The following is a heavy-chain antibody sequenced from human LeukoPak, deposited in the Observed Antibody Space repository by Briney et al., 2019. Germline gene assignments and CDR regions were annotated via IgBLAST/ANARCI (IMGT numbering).Heavy chain of an antibody. J-gene: IGHJ4*02. D-gene: IGHD3-16*01. CDR2: FDPEDGET. CDR1: GYTLTESS. Sequence: ASVKVSCKVSGYTLTESSMHWVRQAPGKGLEWMGGFDPEDGETIYAQKFQGRVTMTEDTSTDTAYMELSSLRSEDTAVYYCATGIGREGTFRGQLDYWGQGTLVTVSS. CDR3: ATGIGREGTFRGQLDY. V-gene: IGHV1-24*01.